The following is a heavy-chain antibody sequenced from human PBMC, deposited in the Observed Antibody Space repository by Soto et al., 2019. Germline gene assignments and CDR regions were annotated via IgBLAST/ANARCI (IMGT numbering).Heavy chain of an antibody. V-gene: IGHV3-53*01. CDR3: ARDKSSSWSNYYYYYGMDV. Sequence: SLRLSCAASGFTVSSNYMSWVRQAPGKGLEWVSVIYSGGSTYYADSVKGRFTISRDNSKNTLYLQMNSLRAEDTAVYYCARDKSSSWSNYYYYYGMDVWGQGTTVTVSS. D-gene: IGHD6-13*01. CDR2: IYSGGST. CDR1: GFTVSSNY. J-gene: IGHJ6*02.